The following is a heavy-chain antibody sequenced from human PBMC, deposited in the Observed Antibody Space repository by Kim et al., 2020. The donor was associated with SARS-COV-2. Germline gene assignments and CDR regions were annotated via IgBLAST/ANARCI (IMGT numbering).Heavy chain of an antibody. CDR1: GFTFDDYA. CDR3: AKDIHGSGSYYKGGLDY. J-gene: IGHJ4*02. V-gene: IGHV3-9*01. CDR2: ISWNSGSI. D-gene: IGHD3-10*01. Sequence: GGSLRLSCAASGFTFDDYAMHWVRQAPGKGLEWVSGISWNSGSIGYADSVKGRFTISRDNAKNSLYLQMNSLRAEDTALYYCAKDIHGSGSYYKGGLDYWGQGTLVTVSS.